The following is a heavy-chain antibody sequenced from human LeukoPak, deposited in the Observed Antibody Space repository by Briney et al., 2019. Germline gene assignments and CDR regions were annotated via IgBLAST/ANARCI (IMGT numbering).Heavy chain of an antibody. J-gene: IGHJ4*02. CDR3: AKDRASKDIVVMVPATGEFDY. CDR2: ISSSSTII. Sequence: GGSLRLSCAASGFTFSSHSMNWVRQAPGKGLEWISYISSSSTIIHYADSVKGRFTISRDDAKNSLYLQMNSLRAEDTAVYYCAKDRASKDIVVMVPATGEFDYWGQGTLVTVSS. D-gene: IGHD2-15*01. CDR1: GFTFSSHS. V-gene: IGHV3-48*01.